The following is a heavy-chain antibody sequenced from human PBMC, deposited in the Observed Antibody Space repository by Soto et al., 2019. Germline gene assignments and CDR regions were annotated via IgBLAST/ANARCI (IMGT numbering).Heavy chain of an antibody. Sequence: SETLSLTCTVSGGSISSGDYYWSWIRQPPGKGLEWIGYIYYSGSTYYNPSLKSRVTISVDTSKNQLSLKLSSVTAADTAVYYCARVGTHDFWSGYRADIRPYYCYAMDVCGQGTTVTVSS. D-gene: IGHD3-3*01. CDR3: ARVGTHDFWSGYRADIRPYYCYAMDV. J-gene: IGHJ6*02. CDR1: GGSISSGDYY. V-gene: IGHV4-30-4*01. CDR2: IYYSGST.